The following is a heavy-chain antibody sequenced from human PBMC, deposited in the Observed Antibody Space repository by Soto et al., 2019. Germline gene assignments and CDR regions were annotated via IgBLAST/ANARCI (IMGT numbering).Heavy chain of an antibody. D-gene: IGHD2-2*01. J-gene: IGHJ5*02. CDR1: GGSISSGGYS. V-gene: IGHV4-30-2*01. Sequence: SETLSLTCAVSGGSISSGGYSWSWIRQPPGKGLEWIGYIYHSGSTYYNPSLKSRVTISVDRSKNQFSLKLSSVTAADTAVYYCARVGSGYCSSTSCYRYWFDPGGQGTLVTVAS. CDR2: IYHSGST. CDR3: ARVGSGYCSSTSCYRYWFDP.